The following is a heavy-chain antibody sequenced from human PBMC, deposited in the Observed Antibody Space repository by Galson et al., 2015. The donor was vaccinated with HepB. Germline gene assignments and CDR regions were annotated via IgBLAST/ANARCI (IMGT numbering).Heavy chain of an antibody. V-gene: IGHV1-3*01. CDR2: INAGNGNT. CDR3: ARAPINWGCFDY. CDR1: GYTFTSYA. Sequence: SVKVSCKASGYTFTSYAMHWVRQAPGQRLEWMGWINAGNGNTKYSQKFQGRVTITRDTSASTAYMELSSLRSEDTAVYYCARAPINWGCFDYWGQGTLVTVSS. J-gene: IGHJ4*02. D-gene: IGHD7-27*01.